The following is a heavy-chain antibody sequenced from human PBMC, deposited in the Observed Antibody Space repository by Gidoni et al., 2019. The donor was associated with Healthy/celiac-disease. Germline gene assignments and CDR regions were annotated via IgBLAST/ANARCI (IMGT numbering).Heavy chain of an antibody. CDR3: AREGYSYGTNWFDP. CDR1: GFTFSSYS. J-gene: IGHJ5*02. CDR2: IRSSSSYI. V-gene: IGHV3-21*01. Sequence: EVQLVESGGGLVKPGGSLRLSCAASGFTFSSYSMNWVRQAPGKGLEWVSSIRSSSSYIYYADSVKGRFTISRDNAKNSLYLQMNSLRAEDTAVYYCAREGYSYGTNWFDPWGQGTLVTVSS. D-gene: IGHD5-18*01.